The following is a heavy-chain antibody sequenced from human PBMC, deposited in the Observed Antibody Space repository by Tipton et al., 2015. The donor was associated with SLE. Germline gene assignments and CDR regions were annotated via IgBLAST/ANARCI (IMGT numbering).Heavy chain of an antibody. V-gene: IGHV3-9*01. CDR2: ISWNSGSI. CDR1: GFTFSSYA. Sequence: SLRLSCAASGFTFSSYAMSWVRQAPGKGLEWVSGISWNSGSIGYADSVKGRFTISRDNAKNSLYLQMNSLRAEDTALYYCAKDVGSSSGYFDYWGQGTLVTVSS. D-gene: IGHD6-6*01. CDR3: AKDVGSSSGYFDY. J-gene: IGHJ4*02.